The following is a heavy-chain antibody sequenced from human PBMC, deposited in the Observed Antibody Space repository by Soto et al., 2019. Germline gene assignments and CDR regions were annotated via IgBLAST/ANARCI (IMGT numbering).Heavy chain of an antibody. J-gene: IGHJ4*02. V-gene: IGHV4-59*01. CDR2: IYYSGST. Sequence: PSETLSLTCTVSGGSISSYYLSWIRHPPGKGLEWIGYIYYSGSTNYNPSLKSRVTISVDTSKNQFSLKLSSVTAADTAAYYCARGSFWNDYWGQGTLVTVSS. CDR1: GGSISSYY. CDR3: ARGSFWNDY. D-gene: IGHD3-3*01.